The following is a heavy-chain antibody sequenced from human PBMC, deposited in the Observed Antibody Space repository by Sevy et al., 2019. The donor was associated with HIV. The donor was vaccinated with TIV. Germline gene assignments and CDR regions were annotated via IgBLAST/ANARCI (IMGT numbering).Heavy chain of an antibody. CDR3: AKLFYYYDSSGPLDY. J-gene: IGHJ4*02. Sequence: GGSLRLSCAASGFTFSSYAMSWVRQAPGKGLEWVSAISGSGGSTYYADSVKGRFTISRDNSKNTLYLQMNSLRAEDTAVYYCAKLFYYYDSSGPLDYWGQGTLVTVSS. CDR2: ISGSGGST. D-gene: IGHD3-22*01. CDR1: GFTFSSYA. V-gene: IGHV3-23*01.